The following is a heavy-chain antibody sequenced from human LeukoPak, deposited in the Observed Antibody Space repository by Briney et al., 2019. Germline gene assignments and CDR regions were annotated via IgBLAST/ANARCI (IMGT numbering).Heavy chain of an antibody. V-gene: IGHV3-64D*09. CDR1: GFTFSSYA. CDR3: VKGHITMVRGVIPPLLDY. D-gene: IGHD3-10*01. Sequence: GGSLRLSCSASGFTFSSYAMHWVRQAPGKGLEYVSAISSNGGSTYYADSVKGRFTISRDNSKNTLYLQMSSLRAEDTAVYYCVKGHITMVRGVIPPLLDYWGPGTLVTVSS. J-gene: IGHJ4*02. CDR2: ISSNGGST.